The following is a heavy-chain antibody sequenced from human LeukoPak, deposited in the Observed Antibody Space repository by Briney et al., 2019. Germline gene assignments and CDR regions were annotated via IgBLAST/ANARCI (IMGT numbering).Heavy chain of an antibody. CDR2: MYTSGRT. V-gene: IGHV4-4*07. Sequence: SETLSLTCTFTGGSFSRYFWISIRQPAGKGLEGIGRMYTSGRTNFNPSLPSRGNMSVDTFKNQFFLNLSAVDAADPGGYYCEGEPSTAAATGRPLDYWGQGTLVTVSS. CDR1: GGSFSRYF. D-gene: IGHD2-15*01. CDR3: EGEPSTAAATGRPLDY. J-gene: IGHJ4*02.